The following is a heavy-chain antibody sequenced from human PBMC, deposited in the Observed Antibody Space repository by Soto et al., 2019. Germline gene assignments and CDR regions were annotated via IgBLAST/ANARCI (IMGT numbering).Heavy chain of an antibody. CDR3: ARAVVVAAIGDYYYYYYGMDV. Sequence: QVQLQESGPGLVKPSGTLSLTCAVSGGSISSSNWWSWVRQPPGKGLEWIGEIYHSGSTNYNPSLKSRVTISVDKSKNQFSLKLSSVTAADTAVYYCARAVVVAAIGDYYYYYYGMDVWGQGTTVTVSS. CDR2: IYHSGST. D-gene: IGHD2-15*01. V-gene: IGHV4-4*02. J-gene: IGHJ6*02. CDR1: GGSISSSNW.